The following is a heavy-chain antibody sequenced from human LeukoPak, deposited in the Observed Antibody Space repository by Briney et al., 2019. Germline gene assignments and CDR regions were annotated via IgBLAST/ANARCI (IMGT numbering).Heavy chain of an antibody. J-gene: IGHJ4*02. D-gene: IGHD6-13*01. CDR3: ARLRGSGWYPDN. CDR1: GFTFSTYG. Sequence: PGGSLRLSCAASGFTFSTYGMHWVRKAPDKGLGWIAVIWNDGSDKYYADSVKGRFTISRDNTKNTVYLEMNSLRVEDTAVYYCARLRGSGWYPDNWGQGTLVAVSS. CDR2: IWNDGSDK. V-gene: IGHV3-33*08.